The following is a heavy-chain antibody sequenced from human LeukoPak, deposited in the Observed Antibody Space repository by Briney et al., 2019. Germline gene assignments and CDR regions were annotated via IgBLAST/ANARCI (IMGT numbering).Heavy chain of an antibody. CDR3: ATDYSVGSTTIDLDY. J-gene: IGHJ4*02. V-gene: IGHV4-39*07. Sequence: SETLSLTCTVSGGSISSSSYYWGWIRQPPGKGLEWIGSIYYSGSTYYNPSLKTRVTMSVDTSKNQFSLKLSSVTAADTAVYYCATDYSVGSTTIDLDYWGQGTLVTVSS. CDR1: GGSISSSSYY. D-gene: IGHD1-26*01. CDR2: IYYSGST.